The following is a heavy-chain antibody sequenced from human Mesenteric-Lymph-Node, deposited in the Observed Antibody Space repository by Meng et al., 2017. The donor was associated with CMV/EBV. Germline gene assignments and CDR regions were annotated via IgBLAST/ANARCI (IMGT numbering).Heavy chain of an antibody. D-gene: IGHD3-3*01. CDR1: GYPFAGYF. Sequence: ASVKVSCKASGYPFAGYFIYWVRRAPGQGLEWVGWINPNSGSTNYAQKFQGRVTITRNTSISTAYMELSSLRSEDTAVYYCARGPRGLRFARTTYYGMDVWGQGTTVTVSS. CDR2: INPNSGST. J-gene: IGHJ6*02. CDR3: ARGPRGLRFARTTYYGMDV. V-gene: IGHV1-2*02.